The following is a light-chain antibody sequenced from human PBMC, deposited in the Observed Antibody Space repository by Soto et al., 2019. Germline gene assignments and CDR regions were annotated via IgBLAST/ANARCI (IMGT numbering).Light chain of an antibody. V-gene: IGKV3-15*01. CDR1: QSVATN. Sequence: EIVMTQSLATLSVSPGERATLSCRASQSVATNLAWYQQKPGQAPGILIFDASTRATGVPGRFSGSGSGTEFTLTISSLQSEDSAVYYCQQYNNWPRTFGQGTKVEIK. CDR2: DAS. CDR3: QQYNNWPRT. J-gene: IGKJ1*01.